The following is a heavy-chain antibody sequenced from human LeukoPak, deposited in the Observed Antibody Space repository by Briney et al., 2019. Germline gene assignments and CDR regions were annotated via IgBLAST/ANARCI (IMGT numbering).Heavy chain of an antibody. CDR1: GYTFTGYY. CDR2: INPNSGGT. Sequence: ASVKVACKASGYTFTGYYMHWVRQAPGQGLEWMGWINPNSGGTNYAQKFQGRVTMTRDTSISTAYMELSGLRSDDTAVYYCARDRATVTDGVWFDPWGQGTLVTVSS. CDR3: ARDRATVTDGVWFDP. J-gene: IGHJ5*02. D-gene: IGHD4-17*01. V-gene: IGHV1-2*02.